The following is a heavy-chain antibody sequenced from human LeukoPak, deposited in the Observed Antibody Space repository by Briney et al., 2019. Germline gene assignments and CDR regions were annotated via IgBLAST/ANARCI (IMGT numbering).Heavy chain of an antibody. CDR2: ISGSGSST. D-gene: IGHD3-9*01. Sequence: GGTLRLSCAASGFTFSSYGMSWVRQAPGKGLEWVSAISGSGSSTYYAASVKGRFTISRDNSKNTLYLQMNSLRAEDTAVYYCARDDILTGYPTPFDYWGQGTLVTVSS. V-gene: IGHV3-23*01. CDR1: GFTFSSYG. CDR3: ARDDILTGYPTPFDY. J-gene: IGHJ4*02.